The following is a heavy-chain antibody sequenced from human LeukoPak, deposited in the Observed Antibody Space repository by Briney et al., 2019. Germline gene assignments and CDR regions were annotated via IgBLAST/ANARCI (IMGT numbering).Heavy chain of an antibody. CDR1: GGSFSGYY. CDR2: INHSGST. Sequence: SETLSLTCAVYGGSFSGYYWSWIRQPPGKGLEWIGEINHSGSTNYNPSLKSRVTISVDTSKNQFSLKLSSVTAADTAVYYCARKAGYSNLFDYWGQGTLVTVSS. J-gene: IGHJ4*02. V-gene: IGHV4-34*01. D-gene: IGHD1-26*01. CDR3: ARKAGYSNLFDY.